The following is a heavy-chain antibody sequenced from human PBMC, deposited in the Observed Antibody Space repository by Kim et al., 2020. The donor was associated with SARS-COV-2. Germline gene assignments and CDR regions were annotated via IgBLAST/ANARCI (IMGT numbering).Heavy chain of an antibody. CDR3: VKARAGNYFSGGFDY. Sequence: GGSLRLSFSVSGFTFSSYAMHWVRQTPGTGLEYVSTITSDGDTTYYTDSVKGRFTISRDNSKNTLYLQMSSLRAEDTSAYYCVKARAGNYFSGGFDYWGQGTLVSVSS. V-gene: IGHV3-64D*08. D-gene: IGHD3-10*01. J-gene: IGHJ4*02. CDR2: ITSDGDTT. CDR1: GFTFSSYA.